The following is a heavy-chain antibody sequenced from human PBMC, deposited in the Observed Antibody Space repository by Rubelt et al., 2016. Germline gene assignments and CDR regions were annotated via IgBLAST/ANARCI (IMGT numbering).Heavy chain of an antibody. CDR1: GFTFRNYA. Sequence: VQLVESGGGLVQPGGSLRLSCAASGFTFRNYAMSWVRQAPGKGLEWVSVISGGGSNTYYADSVKGRFTSSRDNSKNTLYLQMNSLRAEDTAVYYCAKDRSSGYDYDDYWGQGTLVTVSS. CDR2: ISGGGSNT. CDR3: AKDRSSGYDYDDY. D-gene: IGHD5-12*01. J-gene: IGHJ4*02. V-gene: IGHV3-23*04.